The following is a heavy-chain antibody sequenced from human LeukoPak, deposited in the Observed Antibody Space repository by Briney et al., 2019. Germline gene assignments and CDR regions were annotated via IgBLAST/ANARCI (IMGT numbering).Heavy chain of an antibody. CDR1: GFTLSSYA. Sequence: GGSLRLSCAASGFTLSSYAMSWVRQAPGKGLEWVSAISGSGGSTYYADSVKGRFTISRDNSKNTLYLQMNSLRAEDTAVYYCAKGADSSGYYSIYYFDYWGQGTLVTVSS. V-gene: IGHV3-23*01. CDR3: AKGADSSGYYSIYYFDY. D-gene: IGHD3-22*01. CDR2: ISGSGGST. J-gene: IGHJ4*02.